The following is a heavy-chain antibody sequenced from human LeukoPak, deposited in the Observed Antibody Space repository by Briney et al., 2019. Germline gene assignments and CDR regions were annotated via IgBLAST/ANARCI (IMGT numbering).Heavy chain of an antibody. CDR2: INPSTGDT. CDR3: ARDPNGASFMDV. D-gene: IGHD2-8*01. V-gene: IGHV1-2*02. Sequence: GASVKVSCKASGYAFAGHFLQWVRQAPGQGLEWVARINPSTGDTKYAQKFQGRVTVTRDTSIETAYMDLTGLTSDDTAVYCCARDPNGASFMDVWGNGTTVT. J-gene: IGHJ6*03. CDR1: GYAFAGHF.